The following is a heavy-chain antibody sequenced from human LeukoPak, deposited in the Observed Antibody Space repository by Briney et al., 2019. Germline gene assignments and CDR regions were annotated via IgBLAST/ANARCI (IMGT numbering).Heavy chain of an antibody. J-gene: IGHJ6*03. V-gene: IGHV3-30-3*01. CDR3: AREFYDFWSGSHLGYYYYYMDV. D-gene: IGHD3-3*01. CDR1: GFTFSSYA. CDR2: ISYDGSNK. Sequence: GGSLRLSCAASGFTFSSYAMHWVRQAPGKGLEWVAVISYDGSNKYYADSVKGRFTISRDNSKNTLYLQMNSLRAEDTAVYYCAREFYDFWSGSHLGYYYYYMDVWGKGTTVTVSS.